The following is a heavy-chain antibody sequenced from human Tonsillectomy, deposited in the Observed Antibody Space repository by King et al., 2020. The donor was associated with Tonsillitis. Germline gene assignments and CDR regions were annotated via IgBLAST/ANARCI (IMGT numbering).Heavy chain of an antibody. CDR3: ARMSRGYYYGSYYYGMDV. Sequence: TLKESGPVLVKPTETLTLTCTVSGFSLSNARMGVSWIRQPPGKALEFLAHISSNDEKSYSTSLKSRLTISKDTSKSQVVLTLTNMDPVDTATYYSARMSRGYYYGSYYYGMDVWGQGTTVTVSS. CDR1: GFSLSNARMG. V-gene: IGHV2-26*01. CDR2: ISSNDEK. J-gene: IGHJ6*02. D-gene: IGHD3-22*01.